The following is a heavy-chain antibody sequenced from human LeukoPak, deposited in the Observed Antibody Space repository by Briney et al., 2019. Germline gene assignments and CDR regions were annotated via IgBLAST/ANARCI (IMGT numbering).Heavy chain of an antibody. J-gene: IGHJ4*02. CDR2: ISGSGGST. D-gene: IGHD3-16*02. CDR3: AKELVITFGGVIVIRGFNDC. V-gene: IGHV3-23*01. Sequence: GGSLRLSCAASGFTFSSYAMSWVRQAPGKGLEWVSAISGSGGSTYYADSVKGRFTISRDNSKNTLYLQMNSLRAEDTAVYYCAKELVITFGGVIVIRGFNDCWGQGTLVTVSS. CDR1: GFTFSSYA.